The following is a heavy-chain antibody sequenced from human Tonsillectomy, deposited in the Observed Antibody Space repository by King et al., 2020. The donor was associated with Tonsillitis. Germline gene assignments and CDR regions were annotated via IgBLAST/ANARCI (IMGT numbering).Heavy chain of an antibody. D-gene: IGHD3-10*01. J-gene: IGHJ5*02. CDR2: LQYDGSIE. CDR1: GFSFSTYG. CDR3: AKGRCYGSGGDWFDP. V-gene: IGHV3-30*02. Sequence: VQLVESGGGVVQPGGSLRLSCAASGFSFSTYGMHWVRQAPDKGLEWVAFLQYDGSIEYYADSVKGRFSISRDNSKNTLYLQMNSLRPEDTSVYYCAKGRCYGSGGDWFDPWGQGTLVSVSS.